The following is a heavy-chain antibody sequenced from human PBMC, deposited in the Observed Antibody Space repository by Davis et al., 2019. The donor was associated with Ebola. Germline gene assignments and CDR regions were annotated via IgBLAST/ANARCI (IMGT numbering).Heavy chain of an antibody. D-gene: IGHD4-17*01. CDR2: IIPIFGTA. Sequence: SVKVSCKASGGTFSSYAISWVRQAPGQGLEWMGGIIPIFGTANYAQKFQGRVTITADESTSTAYMELSSLRSEDTAVYYCARNDYGDYYFDYWGQGTLVTVSS. V-gene: IGHV1-69*13. J-gene: IGHJ4*02. CDR1: GGTFSSYA. CDR3: ARNDYGDYYFDY.